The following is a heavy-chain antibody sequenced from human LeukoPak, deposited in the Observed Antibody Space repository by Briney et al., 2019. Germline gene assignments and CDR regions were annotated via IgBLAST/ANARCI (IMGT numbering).Heavy chain of an antibody. CDR2: ISAYNGNT. CDR1: GYTFTSYG. V-gene: IGHV1-18*01. Sequence: ASVKVSCKASGYTFTSYGISWVRQAPGQGLEWMGWISAYNGNTNYAQKLQGRVTVTTDTSTSTAYMELRSLRSDDTAVYYCARDIGPRRAAGPDYWGQGTLVTVSS. J-gene: IGHJ4*02. CDR3: ARDIGPRRAAGPDY. D-gene: IGHD6-13*01.